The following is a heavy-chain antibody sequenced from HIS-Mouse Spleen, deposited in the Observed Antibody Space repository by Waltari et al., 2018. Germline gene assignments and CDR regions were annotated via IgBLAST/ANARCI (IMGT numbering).Heavy chain of an antibody. Sequence: QLQLQESGPGLVKPSETLSLTCTVSGGSISSSSYYWGWIRQPPGKGLEWIGGIYYSGSTYYNPSLKSRVTRAVETSKNQFSLKLSSVTAADTAVYYCAREIPYSSSWYDWYFDLWGRGTLVTVSS. V-gene: IGHV4-39*07. D-gene: IGHD6-13*01. J-gene: IGHJ2*01. CDR3: AREIPYSSSWYDWYFDL. CDR1: GGSISSSSYY. CDR2: IYYSGST.